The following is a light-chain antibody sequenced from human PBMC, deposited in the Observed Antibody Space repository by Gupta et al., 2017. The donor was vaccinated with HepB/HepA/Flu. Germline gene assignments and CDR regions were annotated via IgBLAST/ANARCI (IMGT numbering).Light chain of an antibody. V-gene: IGLV4-69*01. Sequence: QLVLTQSPSASASLGTSVKLTCTLTSGLSRSAIAWHQQQPEKGPRFLMQVNNDGSHIKGVRIPDRFSGSTSGAEHYLTISSRQAEDEDDYYCQAWGTGTWVFGGGTKLTVL. CDR2: VNNDGSH. CDR3: QAWGTGTWV. CDR1: SGLSRSA. J-gene: IGLJ3*02.